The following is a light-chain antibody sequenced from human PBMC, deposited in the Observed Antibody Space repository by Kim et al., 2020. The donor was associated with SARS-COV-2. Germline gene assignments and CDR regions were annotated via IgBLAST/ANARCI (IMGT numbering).Light chain of an antibody. Sequence: ATVGDRVTITCRASQHINNYLNWYQQKPGKAPNLLIYAASDLHSGVPSRFIGGGFGTHFTLTINNLQPEDFAIYYCQQSYSAPRAFGQGTKVDIK. V-gene: IGKV1-39*01. CDR3: QQSYSAPRA. CDR2: AAS. J-gene: IGKJ1*01. CDR1: QHINNY.